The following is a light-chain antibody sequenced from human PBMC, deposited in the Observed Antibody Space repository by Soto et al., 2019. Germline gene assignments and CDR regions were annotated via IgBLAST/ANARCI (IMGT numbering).Light chain of an antibody. CDR2: GNI. V-gene: IGLV1-40*01. CDR3: QSYDRSLTVV. CDR1: SSNIGAGYD. Sequence: QSVLTQPPSVSGAPGQRVTISCTGSSSNIGAGYDVHWYQQVPGTAPKLLIYGNINRPSGVPDRFSGSKSGTSASLAIAGLQADDAADYYCQSYDRSLTVVFGGGTKVTVL. J-gene: IGLJ2*01.